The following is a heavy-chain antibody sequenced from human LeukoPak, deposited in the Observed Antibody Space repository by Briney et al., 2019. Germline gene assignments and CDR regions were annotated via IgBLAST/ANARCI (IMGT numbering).Heavy chain of an antibody. D-gene: IGHD2-15*01. CDR3: ARDRGYCRGGDCSPFYYGMDV. J-gene: IGHJ6*02. CDR2: INPNGGST. CDR1: VYTFTSYH. V-gene: IGHV1-46*01. Sequence: ASVTVSFTASVYTFTSYHLHWLRQAPGQRLERMAIINPNGGSTTFARKFRGRVTMTRDTSTRTVYMELKSPRSEDTAVYFCARDRGYCRGGDCSPFYYGMDVWGQGTTVIVSS.